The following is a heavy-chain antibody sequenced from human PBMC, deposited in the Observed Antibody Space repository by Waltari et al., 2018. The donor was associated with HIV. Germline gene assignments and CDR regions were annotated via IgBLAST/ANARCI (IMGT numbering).Heavy chain of an antibody. V-gene: IGHV3-7*04. J-gene: IGHJ4*02. CDR3: ARGGFYGSGSKVN. CDR2: IKQDGSEK. CDR1: GFTFSSYR. Sequence: EVQLVESGGGLVQPGGSLRLSCAASGFTFSSYRMSWVRQAPGKGLEWVANIKQDGSEKYYVDSLNGRFTISRDNAENSLYLQMNSLRAEDTAVYYCARGGFYGSGSKVNWGQGTLVTVSS. D-gene: IGHD3-10*01.